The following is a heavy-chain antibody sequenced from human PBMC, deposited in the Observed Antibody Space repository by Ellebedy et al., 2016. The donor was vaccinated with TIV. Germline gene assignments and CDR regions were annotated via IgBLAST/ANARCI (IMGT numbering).Heavy chain of an antibody. D-gene: IGHD3-9*01. J-gene: IGHJ6*02. CDR2: INGGNGDT. CDR1: GYTFTSYA. CDR3: ARKGRYFDWFEDYYYGMDV. Sequence: ASVKVSCKASGYTFTSYAMHWVRQAPGQRLEWMGWINGGNGDTKYSQKFQGRVTITRDTSATTAYMELSSLRSEDTAVYYCARKGRYFDWFEDYYYGMDVWGQGTTVTVSS. V-gene: IGHV1-3*01.